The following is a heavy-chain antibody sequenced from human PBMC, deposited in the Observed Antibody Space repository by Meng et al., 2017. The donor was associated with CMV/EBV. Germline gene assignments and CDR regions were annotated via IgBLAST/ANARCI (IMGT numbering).Heavy chain of an antibody. Sequence: GESLKISCAASGFTFSSYAMHWVRQAPGKGLEWVAVISYDGSNKYYADSVKGRFTISRDNSKNTLYLQMNSLRAEDTAVYYCVRLDFWSGYYYLDYWGQGTLVTVSS. J-gene: IGHJ4*02. D-gene: IGHD3-3*01. CDR3: VRLDFWSGYYYLDY. CDR1: GFTFSSYA. CDR2: ISYDGSNK. V-gene: IGHV3-30*04.